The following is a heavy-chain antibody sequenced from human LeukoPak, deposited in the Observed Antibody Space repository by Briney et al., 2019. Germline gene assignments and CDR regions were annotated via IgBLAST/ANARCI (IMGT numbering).Heavy chain of an antibody. CDR1: GFTFSGVW. CDR3: TTAKVDYRIMDV. CDR2: IKKMTEGGTT. D-gene: IGHD4-11*01. J-gene: IGHJ6*02. Sequence: GGSLRLSCAASGFTFSGVWMSWVRQTPGKGLEMVARIKKMTEGGTTDYAALAKGRITISREDPKNTLYLQMNSLESEDTGVYYCTTAKVDYRIMDVWGQGTTVTVSS. V-gene: IGHV3-15*01.